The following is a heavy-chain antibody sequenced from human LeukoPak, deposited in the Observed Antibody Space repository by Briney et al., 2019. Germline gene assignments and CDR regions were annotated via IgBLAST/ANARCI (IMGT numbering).Heavy chain of an antibody. CDR3: ATQGYSYGYDANYYYYYGMDV. CDR2: FDPEDGET. D-gene: IGHD5-18*01. CDR1: GYTLTELS. J-gene: IGHJ6*02. Sequence: ASVKASCKVSGYTLTELSMHWVRQASGKGLEWMGGFDPEDGETIYAQKFQGRVTMTEDTSTDTAYMELSSLRSEDTAVYYCATQGYSYGYDANYYYYYGMDVWGQGTTVTVSS. V-gene: IGHV1-24*01.